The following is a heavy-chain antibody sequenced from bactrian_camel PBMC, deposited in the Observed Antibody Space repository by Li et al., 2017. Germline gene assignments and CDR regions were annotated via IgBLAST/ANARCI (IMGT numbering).Heavy chain of an antibody. D-gene: IGHD1*01. CDR2: MSSDGTT. J-gene: IGHJ4*01. V-gene: IGHV3S53*01. Sequence: VQLVESGGGSVQAGGSLRLSCTSSGKSSADSNMGWYRQAPGHDCELVASMSSDGTTAYTDSVKGRFTISQDDAKMTVYLQMNSLKDEDTAMYYCARGHTPCPLAQFLFNYWGQGTQVTVSS. CDR3: ARGHTPCPLAQFLFNY. CDR1: GKSSADSN.